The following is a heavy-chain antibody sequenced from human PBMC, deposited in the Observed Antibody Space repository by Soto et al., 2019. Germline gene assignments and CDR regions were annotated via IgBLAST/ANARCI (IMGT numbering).Heavy chain of an antibody. Sequence: EVQLVESGGGLVQPGGSLRLSCAASGFTFSSYEMNWVRQAPGKGLEWVSYISSSGSTIYYADSVKGRFTISRDNAKNSLYLQMNSLRAEDTAVYYCARELIGWGGHAFDIWGQGTMVTVSS. CDR3: ARELIGWGGHAFDI. CDR2: ISSSGSTI. D-gene: IGHD3-16*01. CDR1: GFTFSSYE. V-gene: IGHV3-48*03. J-gene: IGHJ3*02.